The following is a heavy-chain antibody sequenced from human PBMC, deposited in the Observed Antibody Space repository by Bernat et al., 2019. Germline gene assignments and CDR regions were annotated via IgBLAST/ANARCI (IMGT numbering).Heavy chain of an antibody. V-gene: IGHV3-53*02. J-gene: IGHJ3*02. CDR3: ARERATVYDAFDI. CDR1: GFSVSSSY. D-gene: IGHD4-17*01. Sequence: EVQLVETGGGLIQPGGSLRLSCAASGFSVSSSYMSWVRQAPGKGLEWVSIIYSGGNTYYADSVRGGFTISRDNSKNTLYLQMNNLRADDTAVYYCARERATVYDAFDIWGQGTIVTVSS. CDR2: IYSGGNT.